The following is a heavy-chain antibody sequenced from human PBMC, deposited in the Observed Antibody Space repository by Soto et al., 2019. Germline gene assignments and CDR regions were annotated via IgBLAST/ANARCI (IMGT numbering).Heavy chain of an antibody. J-gene: IGHJ4*02. CDR3: ARARRSGWSVVTSAGVYYFDY. CDR1: GFTFSDYY. D-gene: IGHD6-19*01. V-gene: IGHV3-11*01. CDR2: ISSSGSTI. Sequence: GGSLRLSCAASGFTFSDYYMSWIRQAPGKGLEWVSYISSSGSTIYYADSVKGRFTISRDNAKNSLYLQMNSLRAEDTAVYYCARARRSGWSVVTSAGVYYFDYWGQGTLVTVSS.